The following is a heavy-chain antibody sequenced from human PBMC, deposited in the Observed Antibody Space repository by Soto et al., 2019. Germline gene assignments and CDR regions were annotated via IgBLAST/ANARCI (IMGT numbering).Heavy chain of an antibody. D-gene: IGHD3-3*01. CDR2: ISAYNGNT. J-gene: IGHJ6*02. V-gene: IGHV1-18*04. CDR3: ARDGYYDFWSGNYGMDV. Sequence: ASVKVSCKASGYTFTSYGISWVRQAPGQGLEWMGWISAYNGNTNYAQKLQGRVTMTTDTSTSTAYMELRSLRSDDTAVYYCARDGYYDFWSGNYGMDVWGQGTTVTVSS. CDR1: GYTFTSYG.